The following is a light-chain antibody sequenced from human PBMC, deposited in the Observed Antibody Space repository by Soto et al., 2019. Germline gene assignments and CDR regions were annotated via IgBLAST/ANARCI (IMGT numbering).Light chain of an antibody. J-gene: IGKJ4*01. Sequence: AIQLTQSPSSLSASVGDTVTVTCRASQDIRSDLGWFQQKPGKAPKLLIYASSNLQSGVPSRFSGRGSGTYFTLTISGLQVEDFATYYCLQEYRYPLTFGGGTTVEIK. CDR1: QDIRSD. CDR2: ASS. V-gene: IGKV1-6*01. CDR3: LQEYRYPLT.